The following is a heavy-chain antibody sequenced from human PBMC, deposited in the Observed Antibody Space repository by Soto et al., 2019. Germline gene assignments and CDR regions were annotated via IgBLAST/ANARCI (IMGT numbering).Heavy chain of an antibody. J-gene: IGHJ4*02. CDR2: SYAGDTDT. Sequence: GGSLKISCKGSGYSFTSYWIGWVRPMPGKSVEWMHISYAGDTDTRYSRSFQAQVTISADKSISTAYLQWSSLKASDTAIYYCARPNRIAVAYYFDYWGQGTLVTVSS. V-gene: IGHV5-51*01. CDR3: ARPNRIAVAYYFDY. D-gene: IGHD6-19*01. CDR1: GYSFTSYW.